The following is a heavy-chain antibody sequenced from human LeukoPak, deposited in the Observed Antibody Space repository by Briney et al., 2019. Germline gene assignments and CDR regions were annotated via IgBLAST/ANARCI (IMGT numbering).Heavy chain of an antibody. CDR1: GYGGISNS. CDR3: LGEGSYSVGADCYTFDF. D-gene: IGHD2-21*02. Sequence: ASVNVSCKASGYGGISNSTQWIRPAPPLGTEWMGLRHPGHGDTRNANPSQGRVTTTTDTSLNTASPDLRSLRSAATAVFYCLGEGSYSVGADCYTFDFWGQGTLITVSS. J-gene: IGHJ4*02. CDR2: RHPGHGDT. V-gene: IGHV1-2*02.